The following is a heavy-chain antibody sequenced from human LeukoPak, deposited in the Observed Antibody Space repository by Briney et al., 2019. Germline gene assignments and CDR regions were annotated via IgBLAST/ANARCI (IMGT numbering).Heavy chain of an antibody. Sequence: SETLSLTCAVYGGSFSGFYWSWIRQPPGKGLEWIGEINHSGSTNYNPSLKSRVTISVDTSKNQLSVKRRSVTAADTAMYYCARGVIRAVAVLGYWGQGTLVTVSS. CDR3: ARGVIRAVAVLGY. CDR2: INHSGST. J-gene: IGHJ4*02. D-gene: IGHD6-19*01. V-gene: IGHV4-34*01. CDR1: GGSFSGFY.